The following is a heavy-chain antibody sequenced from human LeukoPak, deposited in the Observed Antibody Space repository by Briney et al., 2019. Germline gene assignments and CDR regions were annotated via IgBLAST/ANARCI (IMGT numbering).Heavy chain of an antibody. V-gene: IGHV3-48*04. CDR1: GSTFSSHS. J-gene: IGHJ4*02. Sequence: PGGSLRLSCAASGSTFSSHSMNWVRQAPGKGLEWISYISNTGSVIYYADSVKGRFTISRGNAQNSLYLQMNSLRVEDTAVYFCARDEMGGYFENWGQGTLVTVSS. D-gene: IGHD5-24*01. CDR3: ARDEMGGYFEN. CDR2: ISNTGSVI.